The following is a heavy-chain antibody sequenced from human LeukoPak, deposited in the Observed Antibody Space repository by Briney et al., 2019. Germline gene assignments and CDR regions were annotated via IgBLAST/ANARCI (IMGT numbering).Heavy chain of an antibody. Sequence: PSETLSLTCAVYGGSFSGYYWSWIRQPPGKGLEWIGEINHSGSTNYNASLKSRVTISVDTSKNQFSLKLSSVTAADTAVYYCARATMTTVTDWGQGTLVTVSS. V-gene: IGHV4-34*01. J-gene: IGHJ4*02. CDR3: ARATMTTVTD. CDR2: INHSGST. CDR1: GGSFSGYY. D-gene: IGHD4-11*01.